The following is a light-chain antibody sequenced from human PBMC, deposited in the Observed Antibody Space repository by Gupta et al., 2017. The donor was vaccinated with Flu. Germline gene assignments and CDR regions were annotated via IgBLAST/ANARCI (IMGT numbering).Light chain of an antibody. CDR1: SSDVGGYDY. CDR3: SSYTNTDTVVL. Sequence: IAISCTGTSSDVGGYDYVSWYQQHPGKAPELMIFEVTRRPSGISDRFSGPKSGNTASLTITGLLAEDEAYYYCSSYTNTDTVVLCGGGTKLTVL. CDR2: EVT. J-gene: IGLJ2*01. V-gene: IGLV2-14*01.